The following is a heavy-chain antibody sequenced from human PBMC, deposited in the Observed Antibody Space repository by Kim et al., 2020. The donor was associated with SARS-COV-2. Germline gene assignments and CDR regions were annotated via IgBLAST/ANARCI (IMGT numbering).Heavy chain of an antibody. D-gene: IGHD6-6*01. V-gene: IGHV3-23*01. Sequence: KGRFTISRDNSKNTLYLQMNSLRAEDTAIYYCAKESTPSIAARPRFGLNYWGQGTLVTVSS. CDR3: AKESTPSIAARPRFGLNY. J-gene: IGHJ4*02.